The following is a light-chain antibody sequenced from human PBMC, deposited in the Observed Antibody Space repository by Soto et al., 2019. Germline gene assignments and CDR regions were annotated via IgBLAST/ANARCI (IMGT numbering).Light chain of an antibody. CDR3: AAWDDSLNVLV. Sequence: QSVLTQPPSVSGTPGQRVNMSCSGSSSHIGSKSVSWYQHLPQTAPKLLIYSNNQRPSGVPGRFSGSKSGTSASLAISGLQSDDETQYYCAAWDDSLNVLVFGGGTKLTGL. CDR2: SNN. CDR1: SSHIGSKS. V-gene: IGLV1-44*01. J-gene: IGLJ2*01.